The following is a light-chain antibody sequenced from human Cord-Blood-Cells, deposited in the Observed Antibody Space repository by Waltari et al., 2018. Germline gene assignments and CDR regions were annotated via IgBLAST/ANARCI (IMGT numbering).Light chain of an antibody. CDR3: QQLNINPYT. J-gene: IGKJ2*01. CDR1: QGICSY. Sequence: DIQLTQSPSFLSASVGDRVTITCRASQGICSYLAWYQQKPGKAPKLLIYASSSLQSGVPSSFIGSGSVTELTLSISSLQSEDFATYYCQQLNINPYTFGQGTMLQIK. V-gene: IGKV1-9*01. CDR2: ASS.